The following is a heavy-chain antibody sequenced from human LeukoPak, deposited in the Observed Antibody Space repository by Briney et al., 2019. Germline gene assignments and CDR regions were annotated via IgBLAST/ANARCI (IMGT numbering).Heavy chain of an antibody. CDR1: GGSISSYY. CDR3: SRESGAFCPFGY. Sequence: SETLSLTCTVSGGSISSYYWSWIRQPPGKGLEWIGYIYDSGSTNYNPSLKSRVTISVDTSTNQFSLNLTSVTAADTATYYCSRESGAFCPFGYWGQGTLVIVSS. J-gene: IGHJ4*02. CDR2: IYDSGST. D-gene: IGHD1-26*01. V-gene: IGHV4-59*12.